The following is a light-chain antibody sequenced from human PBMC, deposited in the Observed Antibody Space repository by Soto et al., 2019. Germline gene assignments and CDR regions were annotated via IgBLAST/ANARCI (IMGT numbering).Light chain of an antibody. Sequence: DIQMTQSPSSLSASVGDRVTITCRASQGISNYLAWYQQKPGKVPKLLIYAASTLQSGVPSRFSGSGSGTDFTLTISSLQPEDVATYYCQKYNSALPPLTFGGGTKVEIK. CDR1: QGISNY. CDR2: AAS. J-gene: IGKJ4*01. CDR3: QKYNSALPPLT. V-gene: IGKV1-27*01.